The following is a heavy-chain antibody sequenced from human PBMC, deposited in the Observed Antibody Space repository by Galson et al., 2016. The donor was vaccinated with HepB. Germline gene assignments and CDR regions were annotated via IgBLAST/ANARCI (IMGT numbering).Heavy chain of an antibody. CDR2: ISGSGGST. J-gene: IGHJ1*01. Sequence: SLRLSCAASGFTFSSYAMCWVRQAPGKGLEWVSAISGSGGSTYYADSVKGRFTISRDNSKNTLYLQMNSLRAVDTAVYYCAKDRYLYGGNSGAAEYFQHWGQGTLVTVSS. CDR3: AKDRYLYGGNSGAAEYFQH. V-gene: IGHV3-23*01. CDR1: GFTFSSYA. D-gene: IGHD4-23*01.